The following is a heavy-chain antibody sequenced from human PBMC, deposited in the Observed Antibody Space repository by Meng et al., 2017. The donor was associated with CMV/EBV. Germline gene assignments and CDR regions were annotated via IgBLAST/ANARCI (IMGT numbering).Heavy chain of an antibody. CDR1: GFTFSSYA. V-gene: IGHV3-23*03. D-gene: IGHD2-2*01. Sequence: GESLKISCAASGFTFSSYAMSWVRQAPGKGLEWVSVIYSGGSSTYYADSVKGRFTISRDNSKNTLYLQMNSLRAEDTAVYYCAKEGWDVVVPAAILYYYYGMDVWGQGTTVTVSS. J-gene: IGHJ6*02. CDR2: IYSGGSST. CDR3: AKEGWDVVVPAAILYYYYGMDV.